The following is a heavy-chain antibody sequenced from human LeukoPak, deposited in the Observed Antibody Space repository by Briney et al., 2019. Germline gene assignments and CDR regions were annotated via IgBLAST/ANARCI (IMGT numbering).Heavy chain of an antibody. D-gene: IGHD6-6*01. Sequence: GGSLGLSCAASGFTFSSYWMSWVRQAPGEGLEWVANIKQDGTEKYYMDSVKGRFSISRDNAKNSLYLQMNALRAEDTAVYYCARDVRPDYWGQGTTISV. CDR2: IKQDGTEK. V-gene: IGHV3-7*04. CDR1: GFTFSSYW. CDR3: ARDVRPDY. J-gene: IGHJ4*02.